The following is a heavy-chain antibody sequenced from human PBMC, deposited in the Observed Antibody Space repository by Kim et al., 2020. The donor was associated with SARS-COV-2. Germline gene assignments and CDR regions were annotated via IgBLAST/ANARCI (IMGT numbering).Heavy chain of an antibody. Sequence: ASVKVSCKTSGYTFTSYTMNWVRQAPGQGLEWIGWINTNTGKPTYAQGFTGRFVFSLDTSASTAYLQISSLRAEDTAVYYCARALRDLGSIYYDFLNDIHTNWFDPWGQGTLVTVSS. CDR3: ARALRDLGSIYYDFLNDIHTNWFDP. CDR2: INTNTGKP. J-gene: IGHJ5*02. D-gene: IGHD3-3*01. CDR1: GYTFTSYT. V-gene: IGHV7-4-1*02.